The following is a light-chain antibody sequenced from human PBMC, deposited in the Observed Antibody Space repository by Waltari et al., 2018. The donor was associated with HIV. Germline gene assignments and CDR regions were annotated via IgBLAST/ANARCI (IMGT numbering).Light chain of an antibody. CDR1: QSVSSSY. J-gene: IGKJ1*01. V-gene: IGKV3-20*01. Sequence: IVLTQSPGSLSLSPVERATLSCRVSQSVSSSYLAWYQQKPGQAPRLLISGASSRATGIPDRFSGSGSGTDFTLTISRLEPEDFALYFCQQYAYSPWTFGQGTKVEIK. CDR3: QQYAYSPWT. CDR2: GAS.